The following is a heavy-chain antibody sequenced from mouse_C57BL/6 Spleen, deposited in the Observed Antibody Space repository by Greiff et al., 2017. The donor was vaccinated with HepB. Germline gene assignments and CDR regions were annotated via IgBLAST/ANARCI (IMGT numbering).Heavy chain of an antibody. D-gene: IGHD2-12*01. J-gene: IGHJ3*01. CDR3: ARDDDWFAY. CDR2: INPGSGGT. Sequence: VQLQQSGAELVRPGTSVKVSCKASGYAFTNYLIEWVKQRPGQGLEWIGVINPGSGGTNYNEKFKGKATLTADKSSSTAYMQLSSLTSEDSAVYFCARDDDWFAYWGQGTLVTVSA. CDR1: GYAFTNYL. V-gene: IGHV1-54*01.